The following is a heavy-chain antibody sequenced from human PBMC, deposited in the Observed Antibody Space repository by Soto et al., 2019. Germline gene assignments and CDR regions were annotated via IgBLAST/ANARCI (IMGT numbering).Heavy chain of an antibody. D-gene: IGHD3-3*01. CDR3: VLAHARDFSNRFST. V-gene: IGHV1-2*02. CDR2: INPHSGAT. J-gene: IGHJ5*02. Sequence: CASVKVSCKASGYIFSAKYIHWVRQAPGQGLEWLGWINPHSGATNYAQKFLGRVTMSADTSASTAYMDLARLKSDDTAVYYCVLAHARDFSNRFSTWGRGTLVRVSS. CDR1: GYIFSAKY.